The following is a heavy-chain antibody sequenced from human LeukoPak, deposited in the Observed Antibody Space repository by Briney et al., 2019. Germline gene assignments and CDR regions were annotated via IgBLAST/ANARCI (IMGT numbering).Heavy chain of an antibody. Sequence: GASVKVSCKASGGTFSSYAISWVRQAPGQGLEWMGWINTNTGNPTYAQGFTGRFVFSLDTSVSTAYLQISSLKAEDTAVYYCARAAYDSSGYYHNWFDPWGQGTLVTVSS. V-gene: IGHV7-4-1*02. D-gene: IGHD3-22*01. CDR2: INTNTGNP. J-gene: IGHJ5*02. CDR1: GGTFSSYA. CDR3: ARAAYDSSGYYHNWFDP.